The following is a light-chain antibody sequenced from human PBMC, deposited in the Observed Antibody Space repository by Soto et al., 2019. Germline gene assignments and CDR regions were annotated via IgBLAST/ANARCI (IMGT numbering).Light chain of an antibody. Sequence: DIQMTQSPSAVSASVGDRVTITCRASRGISSWLAWYQQKPGKAPNLLIFAASTLQSGVPSRFSGSGSGTDFTLTINSLQPEDFATYYCQQSYTTPWTFGQGTKVDIK. J-gene: IGKJ1*01. CDR1: RGISSW. CDR3: QQSYTTPWT. CDR2: AAS. V-gene: IGKV1-12*01.